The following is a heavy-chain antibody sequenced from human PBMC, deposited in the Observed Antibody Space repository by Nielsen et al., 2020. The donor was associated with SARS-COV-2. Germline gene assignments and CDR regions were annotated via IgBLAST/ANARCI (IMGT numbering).Heavy chain of an antibody. J-gene: IGHJ6*02. CDR3: ARGKRDAYYYYYGMDV. CDR1: GGSISSGSYY. D-gene: IGHD5-24*01. V-gene: IGHV4-61*02. CDR2: IYTSGST. Sequence: SETLSLTCTVSGGSISSGSYYWSWIRQPAGKGLEWIGRIYTSGSTNYNPSLKSRVTISVDTSKNQFSLKLSSVTAADTAVYYCARGKRDAYYYYYGMDVWGQGTTVTVSS.